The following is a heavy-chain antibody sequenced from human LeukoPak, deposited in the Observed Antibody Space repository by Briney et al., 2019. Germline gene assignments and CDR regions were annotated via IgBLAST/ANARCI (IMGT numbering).Heavy chain of an antibody. D-gene: IGHD5-24*01. J-gene: IGHJ4*02. CDR2: IYSGSST. Sequence: PGGSLRLSCAASGVIVSNYHMSWVRQAPGKGLEWVSVIYSGSSTYYADSVKGRFTISRDDSKNTLHLQMDSLRAEDTAVYYCARGGDAYNPFDYWGQGTLVAVSS. CDR1: GVIVSNYH. CDR3: ARGGDAYNPFDY. V-gene: IGHV3-66*02.